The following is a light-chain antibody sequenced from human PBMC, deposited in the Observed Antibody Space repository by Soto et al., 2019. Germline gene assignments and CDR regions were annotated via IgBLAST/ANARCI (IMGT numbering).Light chain of an antibody. J-gene: IGLJ3*02. CDR1: SSDVGAYKY. CDR3: TSYVGSNIWV. Sequence: QSALTQPPSASGSPXXXXTISCTGTSSDVGAYKYVSWYQQYPGKAPKLMIYEVSKRPSGVPDRFSGSKSGNTASLTVSGLQAEDEADYYCTSYVGSNIWVFGGGTKLTVL. CDR2: EVS. V-gene: IGLV2-8*01.